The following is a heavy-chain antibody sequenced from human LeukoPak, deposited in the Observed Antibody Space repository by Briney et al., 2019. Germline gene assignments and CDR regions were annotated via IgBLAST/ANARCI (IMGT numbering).Heavy chain of an antibody. J-gene: IGHJ3*02. Sequence: SETLSLTCTVSGGSISSGDYYWSWIRQPPGKGLEWIGYIYYSGSTYYNPSLKSRVTISVDTSNNQFSLKLSSVTAADTAVYYCSRDRITIETRAFDIWVQGTMVTVSS. CDR2: IYYSGST. D-gene: IGHD3-3*01. CDR3: SRDRITIETRAFDI. V-gene: IGHV4-30-4*08. CDR1: GGSISSGDYY.